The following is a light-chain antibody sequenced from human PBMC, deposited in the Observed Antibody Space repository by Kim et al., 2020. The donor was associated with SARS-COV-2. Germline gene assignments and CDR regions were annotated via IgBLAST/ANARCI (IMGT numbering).Light chain of an antibody. CDR2: GAS. J-gene: IGKJ2*01. CDR3: QQYGGSLQT. V-gene: IGKV3-20*01. CDR1: QSISSKY. Sequence: LSPGERATLSCRASQSISSKYLAWYQQTPGQAPTLLIYGASSRATGIPDRFRGSGSGTDFTLIITRLEPEDFAVYYCQQYGGSLQTFGQGTKLEI.